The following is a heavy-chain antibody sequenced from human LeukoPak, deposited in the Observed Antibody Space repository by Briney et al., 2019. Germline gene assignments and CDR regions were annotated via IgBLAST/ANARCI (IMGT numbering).Heavy chain of an antibody. D-gene: IGHD6-13*01. CDR3: ASTTVPTYSSSWDDFDY. V-gene: IGHV3-48*03. CDR2: ISSSGSTI. Sequence: GGSLRLSCAASGFTFSSYEMNWVRQAPGKGLEWVSYISSSGSTIYYADPVKGRFTISRDNAKNSLYLQMNSLRAEDTAVYYCASTTVPTYSSSWDDFDYWGQGTLVTVSS. CDR1: GFTFSSYE. J-gene: IGHJ4*02.